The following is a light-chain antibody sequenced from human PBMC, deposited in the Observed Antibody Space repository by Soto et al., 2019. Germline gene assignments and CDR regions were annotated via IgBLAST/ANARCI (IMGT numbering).Light chain of an antibody. J-gene: IGKJ1*01. Sequence: EIVLTQSPGTLSLSPGERATLSCRASQSVSSSYLAWYQQKLGQAPRLLIYGASSRATGIPDRFSGSGSGTDFTLTISSLEPEDFAVYYCQQRSNWPRTFGQGTKVDIK. CDR2: GAS. CDR3: QQRSNWPRT. V-gene: IGKV3D-20*02. CDR1: QSVSSSY.